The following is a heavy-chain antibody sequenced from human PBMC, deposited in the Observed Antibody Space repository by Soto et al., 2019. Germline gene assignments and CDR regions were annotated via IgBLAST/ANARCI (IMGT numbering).Heavy chain of an antibody. Sequence: GGSLRLSCAASEFTFSTYAMSWVRQAPGKGLEWVSAISGSGDTTYYADSVKGRFTISRDTSKNTLFLQMNSLRAEDTALYYCAKSYSSNWYDYFDYWGQGTLVTVPQ. CDR3: AKSYSSNWYDYFDY. CDR2: ISGSGDTT. J-gene: IGHJ4*02. D-gene: IGHD6-13*01. CDR1: EFTFSTYA. V-gene: IGHV3-23*01.